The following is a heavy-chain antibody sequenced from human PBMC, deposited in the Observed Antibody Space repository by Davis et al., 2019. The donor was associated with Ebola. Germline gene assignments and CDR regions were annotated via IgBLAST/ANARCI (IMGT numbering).Heavy chain of an antibody. J-gene: IGHJ4*02. Sequence: AASVKVSCKASGYTFTNYYMHWVRQAPGQGLEWMGMINPNDGRTIYAQKFQGRVTITADESTSTAYMELSSLRSEDTAVYYCARGGVGAPVDYWGQGTLVTVSS. CDR2: INPNDGRT. CDR3: ARGGVGAPVDY. D-gene: IGHD1-26*01. V-gene: IGHV1-46*01. CDR1: GYTFTNYY.